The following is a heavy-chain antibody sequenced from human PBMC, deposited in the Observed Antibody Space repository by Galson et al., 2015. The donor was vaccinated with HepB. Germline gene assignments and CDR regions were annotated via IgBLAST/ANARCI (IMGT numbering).Heavy chain of an antibody. CDR3: ARDREDGGNSGLYFDY. Sequence: VSCKASGGTFSSYAISWVRQAPGQGLEWMGGIIPIFGTANYAQKFQGRVTITADESTSTAYMELSSLRSEDTAVYYCARDREDGGNSGLYFDYWGQGTLVTVSS. J-gene: IGHJ4*02. D-gene: IGHD4-23*01. CDR1: GGTFSSYA. CDR2: IIPIFGTA. V-gene: IGHV1-69*01.